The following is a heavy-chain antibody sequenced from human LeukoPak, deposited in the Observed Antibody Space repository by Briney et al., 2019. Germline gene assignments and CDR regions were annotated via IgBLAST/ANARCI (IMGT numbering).Heavy chain of an antibody. Sequence: ASVKVSCKASGYTFTGYYMHWVRQAPGQGLEWMGWINPNSGGTNYAQKFQGRVTVTRDTSISTAYMELSRLRSDDTAVYYCARGLVLRFLEWSSDHDAFDIWGQGTMVTVSS. D-gene: IGHD3-3*01. CDR2: INPNSGGT. CDR3: ARGLVLRFLEWSSDHDAFDI. CDR1: GYTFTGYY. V-gene: IGHV1-2*02. J-gene: IGHJ3*02.